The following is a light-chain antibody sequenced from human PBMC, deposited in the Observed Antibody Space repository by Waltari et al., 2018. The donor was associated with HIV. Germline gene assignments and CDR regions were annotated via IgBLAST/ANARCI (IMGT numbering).Light chain of an antibody. CDR2: SNN. J-gene: IGLJ2*01. CDR1: SSNIGSNY. CDR3: AAWDDSLRGVV. V-gene: IGLV1-47*02. Sequence: QSVLTQPPSASGTPGQRVTISCSGSSSNIGSNYVHWYQQLPRTTPRGLIYSNNQRPSVVPARFSGSKSGTSASLAISGLRSEHEADYYCAAWDDSLRGVVFGGGTKLTVL.